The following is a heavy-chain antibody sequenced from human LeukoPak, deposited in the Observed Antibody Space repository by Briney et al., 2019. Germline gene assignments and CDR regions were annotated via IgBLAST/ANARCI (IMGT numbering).Heavy chain of an antibody. CDR1: GFTFSRNW. V-gene: IGHV3-7*03. CDR3: ARVGSGNFLGAFDI. J-gene: IGHJ3*02. D-gene: IGHD1-26*01. Sequence: GGSLRLSCAASGFTFSRNWMIWVRQAPGKRLEWVANINQDGSEKYYVDSVKGRFTISRDNAKNSLFLQMNSLRAEDTAVYYCARVGSGNFLGAFDIWGQGTMVTVSS. CDR2: INQDGSEK.